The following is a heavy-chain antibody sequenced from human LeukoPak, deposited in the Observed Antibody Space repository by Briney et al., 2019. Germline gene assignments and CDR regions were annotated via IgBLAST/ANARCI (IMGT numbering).Heavy chain of an antibody. D-gene: IGHD6-13*01. CDR3: ARDRLGDSWYLFNY. J-gene: IGHJ4*02. V-gene: IGHV3-66*01. CDR2: IYSGGTT. Sequence: GGSLRLSCAASGFTFSSYGMHWVRQAPGKGLEWVSIIYSGGTTQYADSVKGRFTISRDTAKNTVYLQMNSLRVDDTAVYYCARDRLGDSWYLFNYWGQGTLVTVSS. CDR1: GFTFSSYG.